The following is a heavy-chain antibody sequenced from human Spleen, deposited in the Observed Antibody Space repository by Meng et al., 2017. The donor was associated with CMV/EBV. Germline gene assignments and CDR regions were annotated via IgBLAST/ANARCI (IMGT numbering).Heavy chain of an antibody. V-gene: IGHV1-2*02. CDR1: TFTGYY. CDR3: ARRLTPGYSSSWSWFDP. D-gene: IGHD6-13*01. Sequence: TFTGYYRHWVRQAPGQGLEWMGWINPNSGGTNYEQKFQGRVTMTRDTSISTAYMELSRLRSDDTAVYYCARRLTPGYSSSWSWFDPWGQGTLVTVSS. CDR2: INPNSGGT. J-gene: IGHJ5*02.